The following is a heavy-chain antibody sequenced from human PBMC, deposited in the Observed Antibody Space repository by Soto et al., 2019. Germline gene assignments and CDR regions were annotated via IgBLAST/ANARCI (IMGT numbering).Heavy chain of an antibody. D-gene: IGHD3-9*01. CDR2: TIPILGIA. CDR1: GGTFSSYT. CDR3: ARVCRDYDRASDYYMDV. V-gene: IGHV1-69*02. Sequence: ASVKVSCKASGGTFSSYTISWVRQAPGQGLEWMGRTIPILGIANYAQKFQGRVTITADKSTSTAYMELSSLRSEDTAVYYCARVCRDYDRASDYYMDVWGKGTTVTVSS. J-gene: IGHJ6*03.